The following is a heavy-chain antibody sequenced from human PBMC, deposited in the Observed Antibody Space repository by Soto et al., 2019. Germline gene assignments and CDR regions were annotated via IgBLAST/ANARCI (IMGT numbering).Heavy chain of an antibody. Sequence: EVQLVESGGGLIQPGRSLRLSCAASGFTFDDYAMHWVRQAPGKGLEWVAGIDWNSGSVDYADSVKGRVTISRDNADMSLFLQMKSLRTEDTAYYYCARDGGYYGDLEYYYGLDVWGQGTTVTVSS. D-gene: IGHD4-17*01. CDR2: IDWNSGSV. CDR3: ARDGGYYGDLEYYYGLDV. V-gene: IGHV3-9*01. CDR1: GFTFDDYA. J-gene: IGHJ6*02.